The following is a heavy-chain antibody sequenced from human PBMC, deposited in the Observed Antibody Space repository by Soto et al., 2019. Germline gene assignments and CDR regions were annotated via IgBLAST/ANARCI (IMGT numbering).Heavy chain of an antibody. D-gene: IGHD3-22*01. CDR2: ISYDGSNK. J-gene: IGHJ4*02. CDR3: ACDYYDSSGYY. CDR1: GFTFSSYA. Sequence: QVPLVESGGGVVQPGRSLRLSCAASGFTFSSYAMHWVRQAPGKGLEWVAVISYDGSNKYYADSVKGRFIISRDNSKNTLYLQMNSLRAEDTAVYYCACDYYDSSGYYWGQGTLVTVSS. V-gene: IGHV3-30-3*01.